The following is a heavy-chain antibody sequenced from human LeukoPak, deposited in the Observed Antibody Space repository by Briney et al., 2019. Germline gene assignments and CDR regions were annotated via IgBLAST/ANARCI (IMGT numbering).Heavy chain of an antibody. CDR3: ARGPNYQSLYNSYYFMNV. V-gene: IGHV4-34*01. CDR1: GVSFSGYY. Sequence: SETLSLTCAVYGVSFSGYYWTWVRQPPGKGLEWIGEIDHIGSTNYNPSLKNRVTISLDTSKNQFSVSLTSVTAADTAVYFCARGPNYQSLYNSYYFMNVWGKGTPVTVSS. J-gene: IGHJ6*03. D-gene: IGHD4/OR15-4a*01. CDR2: IDHIGST.